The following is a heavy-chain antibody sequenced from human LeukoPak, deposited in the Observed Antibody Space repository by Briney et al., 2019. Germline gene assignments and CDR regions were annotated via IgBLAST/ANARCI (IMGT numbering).Heavy chain of an antibody. Sequence: GGSLRLSCAASGFSFNTYSMNWVRQAPGKGLEWVSSISSTSAHIFYADSVKGRFSISRDNAKNTLYLQMNSLRAEDTAVYYCAKCEVSVVVPADWGQGALVAVSS. V-gene: IGHV3-21*04. D-gene: IGHD2-2*01. CDR2: ISSTSAHI. J-gene: IGHJ4*02. CDR3: AKCEVSVVVPAD. CDR1: GFSFNTYS.